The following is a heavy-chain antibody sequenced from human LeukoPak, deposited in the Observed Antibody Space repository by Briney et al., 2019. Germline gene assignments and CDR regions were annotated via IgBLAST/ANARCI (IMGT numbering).Heavy chain of an antibody. D-gene: IGHD6-19*01. CDR3: ARDSSSGWYHGY. CDR1: GFTVSSNY. Sequence: GGSLSLSCAASGFTVSSNYMSWVRQAPGKGLEWVSVIYSGGSTYYADSVKGRFTISRDNSKNTLYLQMNSLRAEDTAVYYCARDSSSGWYHGYWGQGTLVTVSS. J-gene: IGHJ4*02. V-gene: IGHV3-66*01. CDR2: IYSGGST.